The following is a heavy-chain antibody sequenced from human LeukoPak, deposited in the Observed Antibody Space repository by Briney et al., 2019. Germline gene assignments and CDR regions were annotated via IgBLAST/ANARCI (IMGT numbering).Heavy chain of an antibody. V-gene: IGHV3-64*02. CDR2: ISTNGDRT. D-gene: IGHD6-19*01. J-gene: IGHJ4*02. CDR3: ARGVAISSSGWYDTFDY. CDR1: GFTFSNSA. Sequence: GGSLRLSCAASGFTFSNSAMYWVRQAPGKGLEFVSVISTNGDRTYYADSVKGRFTIARDNSKNTLYLQMGSLRADDMAVYYCARGVAISSSGWYDTFDYWGQGALVTISS.